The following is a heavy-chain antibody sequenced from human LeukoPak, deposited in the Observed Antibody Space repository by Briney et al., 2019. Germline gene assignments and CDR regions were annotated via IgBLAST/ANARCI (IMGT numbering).Heavy chain of an antibody. Sequence: GESLKISCKGSGYSFTTYWIAWVRQTPGKGLEWMGIIYPGDSDTRYSPSFQGQVTISADKSMRVACLQWTSLKASDTAMYYCAWSVSGATFDYWGQGTLVTVSS. CDR2: IYPGDSDT. V-gene: IGHV5-51*01. CDR1: GYSFTTYW. CDR3: AWSVSGATFDY. J-gene: IGHJ4*02. D-gene: IGHD6-19*01.